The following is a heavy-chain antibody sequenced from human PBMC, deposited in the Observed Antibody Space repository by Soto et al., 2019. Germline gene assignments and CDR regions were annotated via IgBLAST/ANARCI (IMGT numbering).Heavy chain of an antibody. V-gene: IGHV2-5*02. CDR2: IYWDDDK. CDR3: AHRPGSGGDGYNDWYFDL. CDR1: GFSLSTSGVG. Sequence: QITLKESGPTLVKPTQTLTLTCTFSGFSLSTSGVGVGWIRQPPGKALEWLALIYWDDDKRYSPSLKSRLTITKDPSKHQVVLTMTNMDPVDTATYYCAHRPGSGGDGYNDWYFDLWGRGTLVTVSS. D-gene: IGHD2-21*01. J-gene: IGHJ2*01.